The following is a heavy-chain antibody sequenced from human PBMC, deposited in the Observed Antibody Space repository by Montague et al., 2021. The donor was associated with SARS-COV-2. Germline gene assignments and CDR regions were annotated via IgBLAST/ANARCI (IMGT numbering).Heavy chain of an antibody. J-gene: IGHJ3*02. CDR2: IYYSGST. CDR3: AMRGGALDAFDI. D-gene: IGHD4-17*01. CDR1: GGSIRTSSYY. V-gene: IGHV4-39*01. Sequence: SETLSLTCTVSGGSIRTSSYYWGWLRQPPGKGLDWIGSIYYSGSTYYNPSLKSRVTISVDTSQNQFSLKLGSVTAADTAVYYCAMRGGALDAFDIWGQGTMVIVSS.